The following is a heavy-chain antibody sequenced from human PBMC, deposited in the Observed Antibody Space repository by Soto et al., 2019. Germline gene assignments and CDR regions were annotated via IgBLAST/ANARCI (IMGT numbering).Heavy chain of an antibody. CDR3: AMLTVAGTPFY. V-gene: IGHV1-18*04. CDR1: GYSFTGYG. D-gene: IGHD6-19*01. J-gene: IGHJ4*02. Sequence: ASAKVSCKASGYSFTGYGMSWVRQAPGQGLEWMGWISAYNGNTNYVQKLQGRVTMTTDTSTSTAYMELRSLRSDDTVVYYCAMLTVAGTPFYWGQGTLVTVSS. CDR2: ISAYNGNT.